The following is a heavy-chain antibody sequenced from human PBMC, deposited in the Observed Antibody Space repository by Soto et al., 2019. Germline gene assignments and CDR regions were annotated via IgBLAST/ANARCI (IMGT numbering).Heavy chain of an antibody. CDR3: AVVITTFDY. CDR2: INYSGST. V-gene: IGHV4-34*01. Sequence: PSETLSLTCAVYGGSFSGYYWSWIRQPPGKGLEWIGSINYSGSTNYNPSLKSRVTISVDTSKNQFSLKLSSVTAADTAVYYCAVVITTFDYWGQGTLVTVSS. J-gene: IGHJ4*02. CDR1: GGSFSGYY. D-gene: IGHD3-22*01.